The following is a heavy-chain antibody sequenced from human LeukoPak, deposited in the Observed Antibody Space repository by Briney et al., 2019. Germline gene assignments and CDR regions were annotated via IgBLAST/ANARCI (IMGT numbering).Heavy chain of an antibody. V-gene: IGHV3-23*01. D-gene: IGHD3-9*01. CDR2: ISGSGGST. Sequence: GGSLRLSCAASGFTFSSYAMSWVRQAPGKGLEWVSAISGSGGSTYYADSVKGRFTISRDNSKNTLYLQMNSLRAEDTAVYYCAKNPYDTLTGPYFDYWGQGTLVTVSS. CDR1: GFTFSSYA. CDR3: AKNPYDTLTGPYFDY. J-gene: IGHJ4*02.